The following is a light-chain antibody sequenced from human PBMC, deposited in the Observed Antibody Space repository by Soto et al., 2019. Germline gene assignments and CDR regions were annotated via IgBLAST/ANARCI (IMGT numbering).Light chain of an antibody. CDR1: QRIGTN. V-gene: IGKV3-15*01. CDR2: TAS. CDR3: QQYNDWRT. J-gene: IGKJ2*02. Sequence: EIVMTQSPATLFVSPGERAALSCRSSQRIGTNLAWYQQKPGQAPRLLIHTASTGATGIPARFSGSGSGSEFTLTISSLQSEDFAVYYCQQYNDWRTFGQGTKLEIK.